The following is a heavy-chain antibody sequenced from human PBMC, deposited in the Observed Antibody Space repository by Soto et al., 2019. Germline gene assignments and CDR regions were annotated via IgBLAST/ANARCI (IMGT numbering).Heavy chain of an antibody. CDR2: IWYDGSNK. V-gene: IGHV3-33*01. CDR1: GFTFSSYG. D-gene: IGHD6-13*01. CDR3: ARDIAAAGTSYYYYGMDV. Sequence: QVQLVESGGGVVQPGRSLRLSCAASGFTFSSYGMHWVRQAPGKGLEWVAVIWYDGSNKYYADSVKGRFTISRDNSXXTXXLQMNSRRAEDTAVYYCARDIAAAGTSYYYYGMDVWGQGTTVTVSS. J-gene: IGHJ6*02.